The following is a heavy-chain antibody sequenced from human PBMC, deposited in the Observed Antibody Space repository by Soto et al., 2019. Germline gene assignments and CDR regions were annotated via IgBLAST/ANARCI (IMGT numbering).Heavy chain of an antibody. CDR3: TRRECSGGSCYDYYYGMDV. D-gene: IGHD2-15*01. V-gene: IGHV3-73*02. J-gene: IGHJ6*02. CDR1: GFTFSGSA. CDR2: IRSKANSYAT. Sequence: VQLVESGGGLVQPGGSLKLSCAASGFTFSGSAMHWVRQASGKGLEWVGRIRSKANSYATAYAASVKGRFTISRDDSKNTAYLQMNSLKTEDTAVYYCTRRECSGGSCYDYYYGMDVWGQGTTVTVSS.